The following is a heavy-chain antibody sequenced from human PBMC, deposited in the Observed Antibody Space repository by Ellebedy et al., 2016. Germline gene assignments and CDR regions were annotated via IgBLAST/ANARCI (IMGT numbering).Heavy chain of an antibody. CDR1: GFTFSRSD. D-gene: IGHD6-19*01. Sequence: GGSLRLSCEASGFTFSRSDMHWVRQTTGKGLEWVSAIGTAGDTYYPGSVKGRFTISRENGKNSLYLEMNSLTVADTAVYYCAREGIGSGWNDWFFDLWGPGTLVTVSS. V-gene: IGHV3-13*01. J-gene: IGHJ2*01. CDR3: AREGIGSGWNDWFFDL. CDR2: IGTAGDT.